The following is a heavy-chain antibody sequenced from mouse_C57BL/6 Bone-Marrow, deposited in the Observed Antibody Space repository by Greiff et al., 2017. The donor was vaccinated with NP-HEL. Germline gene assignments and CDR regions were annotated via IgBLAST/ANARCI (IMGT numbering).Heavy chain of an antibody. J-gene: IGHJ2*01. Sequence: VKLQQSGPELVKPGASVKISCKASGYAFSSSWMNWVKQRPGKGLEWIGRIYPGDGDTNYNGKFTGKATLTADKSSSTAYMQLSSLTSEDSAVYFCAREGGLRRRAYFDDWGQGTTLTVSS. D-gene: IGHD2-4*01. V-gene: IGHV1-82*01. CDR1: GYAFSSSW. CDR3: AREGGLRRRAYFDD. CDR2: IYPGDGDT.